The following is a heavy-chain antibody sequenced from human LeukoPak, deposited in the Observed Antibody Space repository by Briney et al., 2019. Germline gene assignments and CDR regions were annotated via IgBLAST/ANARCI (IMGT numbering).Heavy chain of an antibody. CDR2: IHPNSGGT. J-gene: IGHJ5*02. Sequence: ASVKVSCKASGGTFSSYAISWVRQAPGQGLEWMGWIHPNSGGTNYAQKFQGRVTMTRDTSISTAYMELSRLRSDDTAVYYCAREHGGRIVVVVAARQNNWFDPWGQGTLVTVSS. CDR3: AREHGGRIVVVVAARQNNWFDP. D-gene: IGHD2-15*01. CDR1: GGTFSSYA. V-gene: IGHV1-2*02.